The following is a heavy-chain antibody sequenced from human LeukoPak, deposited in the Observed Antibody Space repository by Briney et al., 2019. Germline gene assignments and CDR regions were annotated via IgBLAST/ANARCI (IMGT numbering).Heavy chain of an antibody. CDR3: ARGRGIS. J-gene: IGHJ4*02. V-gene: IGHV3-7*01. Sequence: GGSLRLSCAASGFTFSNYWMTWVRQAPGKGLEWVANIKEDGSEKYYVDSVKGRSTFSRDNAKNSLYLQMSSLRAEDTAVYYCARGRGISWGQGTLVTVSS. CDR1: GFTFSNYW. D-gene: IGHD2-2*01. CDR2: IKEDGSEK.